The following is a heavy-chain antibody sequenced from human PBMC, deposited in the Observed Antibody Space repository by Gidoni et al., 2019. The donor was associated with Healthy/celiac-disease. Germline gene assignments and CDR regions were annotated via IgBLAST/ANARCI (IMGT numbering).Heavy chain of an antibody. CDR2: IYWDDDK. J-gene: IGHJ6*02. CDR1: GFSLSTSGVG. V-gene: IGHV2-5*02. D-gene: IGHD2-15*01. Sequence: QLTLKESGPTLVKPTQTLTLTCTFSGFSLSTSGVGVGWIRQPPGKALEWLALIYWDDDKRYSPSLKSRLTITKDTSKNQVVLTMTNMDPVDTATYYCAHSPYCSGGSCYSNYYYYYGMDVWGQGTTVTVSS. CDR3: AHSPYCSGGSCYSNYYYYYGMDV.